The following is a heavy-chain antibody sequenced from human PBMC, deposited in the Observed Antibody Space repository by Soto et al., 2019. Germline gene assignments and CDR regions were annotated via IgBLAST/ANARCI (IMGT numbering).Heavy chain of an antibody. CDR1: GGSISSYY. Sequence: NPSETLSLTCSVSGGSISSYYCSWIRQPPGKGLEWIGYIYYSGSTNYNPSLKSRVTISVDTSKNQFSLKLSSVTAADTAVYYCARVKGSSIAAKDWFDPWGQGTLVTVSS. CDR2: IYYSGST. V-gene: IGHV4-59*01. CDR3: ARVKGSSIAAKDWFDP. D-gene: IGHD6-6*01. J-gene: IGHJ5*02.